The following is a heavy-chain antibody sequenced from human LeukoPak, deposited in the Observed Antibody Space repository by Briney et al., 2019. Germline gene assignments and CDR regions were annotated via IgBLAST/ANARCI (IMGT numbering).Heavy chain of an antibody. CDR1: GFMFNKYS. V-gene: IGHV3-21*01. CDR2: ISRGSSYI. Sequence: GGSLRLSCTASGFMFNKYSVTWVRQAPGKGLEWVSSISRGSSYIYYADSVKGRFTISRDNAKNSLYLQMNSLRDDDTAVYYCARDFPSGIGDYDWYFDLWGRGILVTVSS. D-gene: IGHD3-22*01. CDR3: ARDFPSGIGDYDWYFDL. J-gene: IGHJ2*01.